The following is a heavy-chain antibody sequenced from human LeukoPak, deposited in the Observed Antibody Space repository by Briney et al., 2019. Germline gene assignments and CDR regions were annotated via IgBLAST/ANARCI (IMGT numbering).Heavy chain of an antibody. V-gene: IGHV3-21*01. Sequence: PGGSLRLSCAASGFTFGNYAMSWVRQAPGKGLEWVSSISSSSSYIYYADSVKGRFTISRDNAKNSLYLQMNSLRAEDTAVYYCARDCGGDCYSFGGEYFDYWGQGTLVTVSS. CDR2: ISSSSSYI. CDR1: GFTFGNYA. D-gene: IGHD2-21*02. CDR3: ARDCGGDCYSFGGEYFDY. J-gene: IGHJ4*02.